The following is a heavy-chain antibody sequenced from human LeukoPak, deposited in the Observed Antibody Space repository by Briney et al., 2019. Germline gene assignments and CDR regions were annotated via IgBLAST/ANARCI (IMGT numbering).Heavy chain of an antibody. CDR3: SNGIYDNSY. Sequence: GGSLRLSCTASGFTFTTYWMAWVRQTPGKGLEWVANIKQDGSEKYYAESVRGRFTISRDNAKNSLYLQMNSLRAEDTAVYYCSNGIYDNSYWGQGTLVTVSS. V-gene: IGHV3-7*01. D-gene: IGHD3-22*01. J-gene: IGHJ4*02. CDR2: IKQDGSEK. CDR1: GFTFTTYW.